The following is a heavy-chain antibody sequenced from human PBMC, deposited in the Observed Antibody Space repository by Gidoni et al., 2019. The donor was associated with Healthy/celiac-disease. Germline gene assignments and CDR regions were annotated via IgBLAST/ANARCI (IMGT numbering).Heavy chain of an antibody. CDR2: MNPNSGNT. Sequence: QVQLVQSGAEVKKPGASVKVSCKASGYTFTSYDINWVRQATGQGLEWMGWMNPNSGNTGNAQKFQGRVNMTRNTSISTAYMELSSLRSEDTAVYYCARGFRVKAAAKENYYYGMDVWGQGTTVTVSS. J-gene: IGHJ6*02. CDR3: ARGFRVKAAAKENYYYGMDV. D-gene: IGHD3-10*01. V-gene: IGHV1-8*01. CDR1: GYTFTSYD.